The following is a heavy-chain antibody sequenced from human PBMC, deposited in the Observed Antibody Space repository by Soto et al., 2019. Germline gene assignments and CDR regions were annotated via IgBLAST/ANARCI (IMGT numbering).Heavy chain of an antibody. CDR2: IWYDGSNK. CDR3: ARDGQWLVISQQIQYGMDV. J-gene: IGHJ6*02. D-gene: IGHD6-19*01. Sequence: PGGSLRLSCAASGFTFSSYGMHWVLQAPCKGLEWVAVIWYDGSNKYYADSVKGRFTISRDNSKNTLYLQMNSLRAEDTAVYYCARDGQWLVISQQIQYGMDVWGQGTTVTVSS. V-gene: IGHV3-33*01. CDR1: GFTFSSYG.